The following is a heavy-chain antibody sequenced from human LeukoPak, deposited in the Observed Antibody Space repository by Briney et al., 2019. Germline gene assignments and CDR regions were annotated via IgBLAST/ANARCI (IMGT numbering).Heavy chain of an antibody. CDR3: AKGAGGFSYYNWFDP. CDR1: GGSIGSSPYY. J-gene: IGHJ5*02. D-gene: IGHD5-18*01. CDR2: IYYSGTT. Sequence: PSETLSLTCTVSGGSIGSSPYYWGWSRQPPGKGLEWIGSIYYSGTTHYNPSLESRVTISVDTSKNQFSLKLASVTAADTAIYYCAKGAGGFSYYNWFDPWGQGTLVTVSS. V-gene: IGHV4-39*07.